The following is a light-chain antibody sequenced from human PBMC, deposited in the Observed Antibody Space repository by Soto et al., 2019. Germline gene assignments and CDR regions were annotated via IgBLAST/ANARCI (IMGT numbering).Light chain of an antibody. Sequence: QSVLTQPPSVSAAPGQKVTISCSGSSFNIENNYVSWYQQLPGTAPKLLICDNDKRPSGIPDRFSGSKSGTSATLGITGLQTGDEADYYCGTWDSSLSDVLFGGGTQLTVL. V-gene: IGLV1-51*01. CDR2: DND. CDR3: GTWDSSLSDVL. J-gene: IGLJ2*01. CDR1: SFNIENNY.